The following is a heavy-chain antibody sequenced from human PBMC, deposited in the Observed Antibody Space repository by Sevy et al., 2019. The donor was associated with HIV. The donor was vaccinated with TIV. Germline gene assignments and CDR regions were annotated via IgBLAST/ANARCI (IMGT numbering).Heavy chain of an antibody. V-gene: IGHV3-30-3*01. J-gene: IGHJ4*02. Sequence: GGSLRLSCAASVFTFSSYAMHWVRQAPGKGLEWVAVISYDGSNKYYADSVKGRFTISRDNSKNTLYLQMNSLRAEDTAVYYCAREHHYSHSTIFGVVISGYFDYWGQGTLVTVSS. CDR2: ISYDGSNK. CDR1: VFTFSSYA. CDR3: AREHHYSHSTIFGVVISGYFDY. D-gene: IGHD3-3*01.